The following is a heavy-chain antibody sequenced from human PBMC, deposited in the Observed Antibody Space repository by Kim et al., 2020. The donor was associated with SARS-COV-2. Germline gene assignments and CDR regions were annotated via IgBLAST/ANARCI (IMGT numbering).Heavy chain of an antibody. J-gene: IGHJ4*02. Sequence: GGSLRLSCAASGFTFSNAWMSWVRQAPGKGLEWVGRIKSKTDGGTTDYAAPVKGRFTISRDDSKNTLYLQMNSLKTEDTAVYYCTTDPSLYYDILTGPQIPLDYWGQGTLVTVSS. V-gene: IGHV3-15*01. CDR1: GFTFSNAW. CDR2: IKSKTDGGTT. CDR3: TTDPSLYYDILTGPQIPLDY. D-gene: IGHD3-9*01.